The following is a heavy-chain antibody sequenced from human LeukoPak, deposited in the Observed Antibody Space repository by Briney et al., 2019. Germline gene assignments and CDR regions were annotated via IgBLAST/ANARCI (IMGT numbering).Heavy chain of an antibody. CDR3: ARGSRYYYDSSGYYVI. CDR1: GFTVSSNY. V-gene: IGHV3-53*01. D-gene: IGHD3-22*01. J-gene: IGHJ4*02. CDR2: IYSGGST. Sequence: GGSLRLSCAASGFTVSSNYMSWVRQAPGKGLEWGSVIYSGGSTYYADSVKGRFTISRDNSKNTLYLQMNSLRAEDTAVYYCARGSRYYYDSSGYYVIWGQGTLVTVSS.